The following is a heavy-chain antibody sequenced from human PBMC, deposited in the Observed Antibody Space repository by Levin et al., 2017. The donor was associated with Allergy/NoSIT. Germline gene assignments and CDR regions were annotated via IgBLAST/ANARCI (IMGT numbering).Heavy chain of an antibody. CDR3: ARGAATGTSLFDY. Sequence: GGSLRLSCAASGFTFSIYTMNWVRQAPGKGLEWVSHISSSTTTIHYADSVKGRFTISRDNAKNSLFLQMNSLRDEDTAVYYCARGAATGTSLFDYWGQGTLVTVSS. D-gene: IGHD6-13*01. CDR1: GFTFSIYT. CDR2: ISSSTTTI. V-gene: IGHV3-48*02. J-gene: IGHJ4*02.